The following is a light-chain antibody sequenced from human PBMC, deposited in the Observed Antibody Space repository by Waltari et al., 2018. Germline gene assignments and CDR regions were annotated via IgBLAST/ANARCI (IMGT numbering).Light chain of an antibody. Sequence: EIVLTQSPATLSLSPGERATLSCRASQSVTNYLLWYQQKPGQAPRLLIYDASNRVTDIPARFSGSGSGTDFSLTISSLEPEDFAVYYCQQRVNWPFTFGPGTKVDIK. V-gene: IGKV3-11*01. J-gene: IGKJ3*01. CDR1: QSVTNY. CDR3: QQRVNWPFT. CDR2: DAS.